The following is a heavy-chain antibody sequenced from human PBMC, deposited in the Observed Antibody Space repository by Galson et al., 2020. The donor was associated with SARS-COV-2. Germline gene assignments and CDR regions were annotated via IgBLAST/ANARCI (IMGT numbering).Heavy chain of an antibody. CDR3: ANRPKAITPDITGTGGWFDP. D-gene: IGHD1-20*01. J-gene: IGHJ5*02. CDR2: INHSGST. CDR1: GGSFSGYY. V-gene: IGHV4-34*01. Sequence: ETSETLSLTCAVYGGSFSGYYWSWIRQPPGKGLEWIGEINHSGSTNYNPSLKSRVTISVDTSKNQFSLKLSSVTAADTAVYYCANRPKAITPDITGTGGWFDPWGQGTLVTVSS.